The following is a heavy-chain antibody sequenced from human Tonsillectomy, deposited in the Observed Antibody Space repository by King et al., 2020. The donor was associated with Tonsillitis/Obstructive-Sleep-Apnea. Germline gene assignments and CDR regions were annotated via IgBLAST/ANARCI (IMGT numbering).Heavy chain of an antibody. V-gene: IGHV1-3*01. CDR2: INGGNGNT. J-gene: IGHJ4*02. CDR1: GYTFTSYA. D-gene: IGHD2-2*01. CDR3: ARDLLRGYCSSTSCYGDDY. Sequence: QLVQSGAEVKKPGASVKVSCKASGYTFTSYAMHWVRQAPGQRLEWMGGINGGNGNTKYLQKFQGRVTITRDTSASTAYMELGSLRSEDTAVYYCARDLLRGYCSSTSCYGDDYWGQGTLVTVSS.